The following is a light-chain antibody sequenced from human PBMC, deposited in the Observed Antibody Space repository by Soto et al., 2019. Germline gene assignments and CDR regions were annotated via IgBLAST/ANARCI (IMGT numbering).Light chain of an antibody. Sequence: QAVVTQPTSASGTPGQRVTISCSGSSSNIGSKTVNWYQQLPGTAPKLLIYSNSQRPSGVPDRFSGSKSGTSASLAISGLQSEDEADYYCATWDDSLNGVIFGGGTKVTVL. CDR2: SNS. CDR1: SSNIGSKT. J-gene: IGLJ2*01. CDR3: ATWDDSLNGVI. V-gene: IGLV1-44*01.